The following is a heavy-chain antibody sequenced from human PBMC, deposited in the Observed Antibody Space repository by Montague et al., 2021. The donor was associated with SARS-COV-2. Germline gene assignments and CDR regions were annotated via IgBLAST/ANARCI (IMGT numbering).Heavy chain of an antibody. V-gene: IGHV3-30-3*01. D-gene: IGHD2-15*01. CDR3: ARVLLSGMDV. Sequence: SLRLSCAASGFTFSSYEMNWVRQAPGKGLEWVAVISYDGSNKYYADSVKGRFTTSRDNSKNTLYLQMNSLRAEDTAVYYCARVLLSGMDVWGQGTTVTVSS. J-gene: IGHJ6*02. CDR1: GFTFSSYE. CDR2: ISYDGSNK.